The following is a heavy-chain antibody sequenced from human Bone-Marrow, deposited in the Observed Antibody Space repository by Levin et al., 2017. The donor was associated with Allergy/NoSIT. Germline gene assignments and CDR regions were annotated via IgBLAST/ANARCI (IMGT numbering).Heavy chain of an antibody. D-gene: IGHD6-13*01. CDR1: GFAINSRYY. J-gene: IGHJ4*03. CDR3: AREVGAAVGEGGGY. CDR2: VYHTGGA. V-gene: IGHV4-38-2*02. Sequence: SETLSLSCTVSGFAINSRYYWAWMRQPPGKGLEWIGTVYHTGGAYYNPSLKSRVTISVDTSKNQFSLSLRSVTAADTAVYYCAREVGAAVGEGGGYWGPGALVTVSS.